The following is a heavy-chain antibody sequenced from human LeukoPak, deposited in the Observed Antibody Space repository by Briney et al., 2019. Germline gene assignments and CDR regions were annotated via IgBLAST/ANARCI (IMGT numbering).Heavy chain of an antibody. D-gene: IGHD5-24*01. CDR1: GFTFSSYG. CDR3: ARDSARDGYNYYFDY. J-gene: IGHJ4*02. CDR2: IWYDGGNE. Sequence: GGSLRLSCAASGFTFSSYGMHWVRQAPGEGLEWVAVIWYDGGNEYYGDSVQGRFTIFRDIPKNTLYLQMNSLRAEDTAIYYCARDSARDGYNYYFDYWGQGTLVTVSS. V-gene: IGHV3-33*01.